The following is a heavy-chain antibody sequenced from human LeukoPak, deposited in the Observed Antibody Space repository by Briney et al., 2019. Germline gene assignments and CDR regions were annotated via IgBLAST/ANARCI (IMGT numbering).Heavy chain of an antibody. CDR2: INHSGST. J-gene: IGHJ4*02. Sequence: PSETLSLTCAVYGGPFSGYYWSWIPQPPGKGLEWIGEINHSGSTNYNPSLKSRVTISVDTSKNQFSLKLSAVTAADTAVYYCARSGMVRKRLFDYWGQGTLVTVSS. V-gene: IGHV4-34*01. D-gene: IGHD3-10*01. CDR3: ARSGMVRKRLFDY. CDR1: GGPFSGYY.